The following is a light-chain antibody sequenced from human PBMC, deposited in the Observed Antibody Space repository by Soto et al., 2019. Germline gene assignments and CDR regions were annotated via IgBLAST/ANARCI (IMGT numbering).Light chain of an antibody. J-gene: IGKJ4*01. CDR2: AAS. Sequence: DIQLTQSPSSLSASVGDRVIITCRASQSISSFLNWYQQKPGKAPKVLISAASSLQSGVPSRFSGSGSGTDFTLTISSLEPEDFVTYYCQQTYSNLLSFGGGTTVDVK. CDR3: QQTYSNLLS. CDR1: QSISSF. V-gene: IGKV1-39*01.